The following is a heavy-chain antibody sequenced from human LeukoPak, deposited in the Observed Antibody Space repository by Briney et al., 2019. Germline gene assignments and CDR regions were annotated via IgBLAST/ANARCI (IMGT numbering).Heavy chain of an antibody. V-gene: IGHV3-7*01. CDR3: AREPGLGYAFDI. CDR1: GFAISSSW. Sequence: GGSLRLSCVVSGFAISSSWMTWVRQAPGKGLEWVANINQDESEKHYVDSVRGRFTISRDNAKDSLYLQMNSLGAEDTAVYYCAREPGLGYAFDIWGQGTMVTVSS. D-gene: IGHD3-10*01. CDR2: INQDESEK. J-gene: IGHJ3*02.